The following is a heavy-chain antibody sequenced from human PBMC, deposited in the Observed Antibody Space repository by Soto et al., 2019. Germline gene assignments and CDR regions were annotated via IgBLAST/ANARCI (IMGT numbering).Heavy chain of an antibody. CDR3: ARNKYYYDSSGYYYGPVYYYYYGMAV. V-gene: IGHV3-11*01. CDR1: GVSICGCY. J-gene: IGHJ6*02. D-gene: IGHD3-22*01. CDR2: ISSSGSTI. Sequence: GGSRRLACGVCGVSICGCYTSWIRQAPGKGLGWVSYISSSGSTIYYADSVKGRFTISRDNAKNSLYLQMNSLRAEDTAVYYCARNKYYYDSSGYYYGPVYYYYYGMAVWGQGTTVTVSS.